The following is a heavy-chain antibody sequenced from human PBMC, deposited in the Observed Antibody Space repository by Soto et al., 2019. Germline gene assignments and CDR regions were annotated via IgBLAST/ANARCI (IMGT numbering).Heavy chain of an antibody. CDR3: TTGPAFGVVIGNY. J-gene: IGHJ4*02. CDR1: GFTFSNAW. V-gene: IGHV3-15*01. D-gene: IGHD3-3*01. Sequence: GGSLRLSCAASGFTFSNAWMSWVRQAPGKGLEWVGRIKSKTDGGTTDYAAPVKGRFTISRDDSKNTLYLQMNSLKTEDTAVYYCTTGPAFGVVIGNYWGQGTLVTVSS. CDR2: IKSKTDGGTT.